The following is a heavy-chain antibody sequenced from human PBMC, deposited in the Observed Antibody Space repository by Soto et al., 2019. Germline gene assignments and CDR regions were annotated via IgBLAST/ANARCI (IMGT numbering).Heavy chain of an antibody. V-gene: IGHV3-30-3*01. CDR1: GFTFSSYA. J-gene: IGHJ6*02. CDR3: ARVSSLTYFDWLSKYGMDV. D-gene: IGHD3-9*01. Sequence: PGGSLRLSCAASGFTFSSYAMHWVRQAPGKGLEWVAVISYDGSNKYYADSVKGRFTISRDNSKNTLYLQMNSLRAEDTAVYYCARVSSLTYFDWLSKYGMDVWGQGTTVTVSS. CDR2: ISYDGSNK.